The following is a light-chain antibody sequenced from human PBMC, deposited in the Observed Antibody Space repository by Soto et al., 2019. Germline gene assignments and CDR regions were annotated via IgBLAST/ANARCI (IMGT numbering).Light chain of an antibody. CDR1: SSNIGAGYD. CDR2: GNT. CDR3: QSYDSSLSGPVV. Sequence: QSVLTQPPSVSGAPGQRVTISCTGSSSNIGAGYDVHWYQQLPGTAPKFLIYGNTNRPSGVPDRFSGSKSGTSASLAITGLQPEDEADYFCQSYDSSLSGPVVFGAGTKVTVL. V-gene: IGLV1-40*01. J-gene: IGLJ2*01.